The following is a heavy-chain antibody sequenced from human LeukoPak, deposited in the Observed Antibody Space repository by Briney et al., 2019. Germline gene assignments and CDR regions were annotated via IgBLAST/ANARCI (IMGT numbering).Heavy chain of an antibody. CDR1: GFTFSSYS. CDR3: AGVLGYSYGTLIYYGMDV. J-gene: IGHJ6*02. CDR2: ISSSSSYI. Sequence: PGGSLRLSCAASGFTFSSYSMNWVRQAPGKGLEWVSSISSSSSYIYYADSVKGRFTISRDNAKNSLYLQMNSLRAEDTAVYYCAGVLGYSYGTLIYYGMDVWGQGTTVTVSS. D-gene: IGHD5-18*01. V-gene: IGHV3-21*01.